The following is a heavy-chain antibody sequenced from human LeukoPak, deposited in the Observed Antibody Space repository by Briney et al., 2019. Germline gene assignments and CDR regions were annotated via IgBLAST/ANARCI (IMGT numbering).Heavy chain of an antibody. Sequence: PGGSLRLSCAASGLTFSSYAMHWVRQAPGKGLERVAVISYDGSNKYYADSVKGRFTISRDNSKNTLSLQMDSLRAEDTAVYYCAREPDYDYVWGTYRYLDYWGQGTLVTVSS. V-gene: IGHV3-30*04. CDR3: AREPDYDYVWGTYRYLDY. CDR2: ISYDGSNK. D-gene: IGHD3-16*02. CDR1: GLTFSSYA. J-gene: IGHJ4*02.